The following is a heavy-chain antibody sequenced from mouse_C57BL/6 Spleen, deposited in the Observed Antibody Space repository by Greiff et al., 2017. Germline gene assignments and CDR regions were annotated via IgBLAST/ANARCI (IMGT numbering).Heavy chain of an antibody. CDR3: ARDRYDGYYDY. D-gene: IGHD2-3*01. CDR1: GFTFSDYY. J-gene: IGHJ2*01. Sequence: EVHLVESEGGLVQPGSSMKLSCTASGFTFSDYYMAWVRQVPEKGLEWVANINYDGSSTYYLDSLKSRFIISRDNAKNILYLQMSSLKSEDTATYYCARDRYDGYYDYWGQGTTLTVSS. CDR2: INYDGSST. V-gene: IGHV5-16*01.